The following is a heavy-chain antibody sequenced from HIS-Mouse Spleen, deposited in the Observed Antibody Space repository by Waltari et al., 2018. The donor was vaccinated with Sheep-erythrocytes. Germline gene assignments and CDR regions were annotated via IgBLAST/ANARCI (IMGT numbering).Heavy chain of an antibody. V-gene: IGHV4-39*01. D-gene: IGHD3-22*01. Sequence: QLQLQESGPGLVKPSETLSLTCTVSGGSISSSSYYWGWIRQPPWKGLEWIGSIYYSGSTYYNPSLKSRVTISVDTSKNQFSLKLSSVTAADTAVYYCARLYYYDSSGYYFDYWGQGTLVTVSS. CDR2: IYYSGST. CDR3: ARLYYYDSSGYYFDY. J-gene: IGHJ4*02. CDR1: GGSISSSSYY.